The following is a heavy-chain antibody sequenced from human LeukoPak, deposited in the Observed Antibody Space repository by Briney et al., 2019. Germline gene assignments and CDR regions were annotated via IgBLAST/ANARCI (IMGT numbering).Heavy chain of an antibody. CDR1: GYTLTELS. J-gene: IGHJ4*02. D-gene: IGHD3-10*01. CDR2: FDPEDGET. V-gene: IGHV1-24*01. CDR3: AGPRRITMVRGVIIGAYYFDY. Sequence: GASVKVSCKVSGYTLTELSMHWVRQAPGKGLEWMGGFDPEDGETIYAQKFQGRVTMTEDTSTDTAYMELSSLRSEDTAVYYCAGPRRITMVRGVIIGAYYFDYWGQGTLVTVSS.